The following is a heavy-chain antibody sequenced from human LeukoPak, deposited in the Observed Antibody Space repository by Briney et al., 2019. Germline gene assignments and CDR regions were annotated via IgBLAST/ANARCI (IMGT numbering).Heavy chain of an antibody. J-gene: IGHJ4*02. CDR3: ARKNSSSSFDY. V-gene: IGHV4-61*01. CDR2: IYYSGST. CDR1: GGSVSSGSYY. Sequence: SETLSLTCTVSGGSVSSGSYYWSWIRQPPGKGLEWIGYIYYSGSTNYNPSLKSRVTISVDTSKNQFSLKLSSVTAADTAVYYCARKNSSSSFDYWGQGTLVTVSS. D-gene: IGHD6-6*01.